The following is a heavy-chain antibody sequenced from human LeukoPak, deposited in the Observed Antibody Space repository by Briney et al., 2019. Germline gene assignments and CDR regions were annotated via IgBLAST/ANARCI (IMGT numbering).Heavy chain of an antibody. Sequence: GGSLRLSCAASGFSFSSFSMNWVRQAPGKGLEWVSYISGGSSFTYYVDSVKGRFIISRDSSKNTLYLQMNSLRAEDTAVYYCAKGGYYYDSSGYYPYWGQGTLVTVSS. CDR1: GFSFSSFS. D-gene: IGHD3-22*01. CDR3: AKGGYYYDSSGYYPY. J-gene: IGHJ4*02. CDR2: ISGGSSFT. V-gene: IGHV3-21*04.